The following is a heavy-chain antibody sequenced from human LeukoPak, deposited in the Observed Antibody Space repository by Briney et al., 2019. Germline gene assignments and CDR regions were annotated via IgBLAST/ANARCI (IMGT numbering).Heavy chain of an antibody. J-gene: IGHJ4*02. Sequence: GGSLRLSCAASGFTFSSYAMSWVRQAPGKGLEWVSAISGSGGSTYYADSVKGRFTISRDNSKNTLYLQMNSLRSEDTAVYYCAKDLRTYYDILTGLGYWGQGTLVTVSS. CDR1: GFTFSSYA. D-gene: IGHD3-9*01. V-gene: IGHV3-23*01. CDR3: AKDLRTYYDILTGLGY. CDR2: ISGSGGST.